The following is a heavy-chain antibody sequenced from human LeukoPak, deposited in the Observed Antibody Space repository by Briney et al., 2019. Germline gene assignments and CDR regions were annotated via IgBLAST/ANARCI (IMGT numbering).Heavy chain of an antibody. CDR2: ISGGGVGT. Sequence: GGSLRLSCAASGLIFRSFGMNWVRQAPGRGLEWVSGISGGGVGTYYADSVKGRFTISRDNSKNTLYLQMNSLRAEDTAVYYCAKEASGYGYYFDYWGQGTLVTVSS. D-gene: IGHD3-10*01. V-gene: IGHV3-23*01. J-gene: IGHJ4*02. CDR3: AKEASGYGYYFDY. CDR1: GLIFRSFG.